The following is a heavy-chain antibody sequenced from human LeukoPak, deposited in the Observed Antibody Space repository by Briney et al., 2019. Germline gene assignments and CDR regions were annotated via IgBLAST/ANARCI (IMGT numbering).Heavy chain of an antibody. J-gene: IGHJ4*02. V-gene: IGHV3-21*01. D-gene: IGHD3-22*01. CDR1: GFTFSSYS. Sequence: PGGSLRLSCAASGFTFSSYSMNWVRQAPGKGLEWVSSISSSSSYIYYADSVKGRFTISRDNAKNSLYLQMNSLRAEDTAVYYCARGRFNYDSSGYSSFCHWGQGTLVTVSS. CDR3: ARGRFNYDSSGYSSFCH. CDR2: ISSSSSYI.